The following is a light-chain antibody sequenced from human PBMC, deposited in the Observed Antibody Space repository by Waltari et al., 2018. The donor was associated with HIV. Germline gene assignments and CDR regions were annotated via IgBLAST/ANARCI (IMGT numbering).Light chain of an antibody. J-gene: IGLJ2*01. CDR1: SSNIGSNY. V-gene: IGLV1-47*01. CDR2: RNS. CDR3: AAWDDSLGGLL. Sequence: GQRVTISCSGSSSNIGSNYVYWYQQLPGTAPKLLIYRNSQRPSGVPDRFSGSKSGTSASLAISGLRSEDEADYYCAAWDDSLGGLLFGGGTKLTVL.